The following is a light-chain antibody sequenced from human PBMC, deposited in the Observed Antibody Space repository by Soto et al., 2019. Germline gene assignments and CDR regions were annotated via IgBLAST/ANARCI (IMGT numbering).Light chain of an antibody. Sequence: DIQITQSPSTLSASVGDRVTITCRASQSISSWLAWYQQKPGKAPKLLIYKASSLESGVPSRFSGSGSGTEFTLTVSSLQPDDFATYCCQQDNSYPLTCGGGTEVEIK. CDR3: QQDNSYPLT. CDR1: QSISSW. CDR2: KAS. V-gene: IGKV1-5*03. J-gene: IGKJ4*01.